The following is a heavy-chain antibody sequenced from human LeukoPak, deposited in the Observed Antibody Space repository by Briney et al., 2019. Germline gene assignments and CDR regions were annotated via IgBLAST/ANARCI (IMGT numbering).Heavy chain of an antibody. V-gene: IGHV4-39*07. CDR2: IYYSGST. J-gene: IGHJ4*02. CDR3: VRDIRVGTTYDY. Sequence: SETLSLTRTVSGGSISGSSHYWGWIRQPPGKGLKWIGSIYYSGSTYYNPSLKSRVTISVDTSKNQFSLNLRSVTAADTAVYYCVRDIRVGTTYDYWGQGALVTVSS. D-gene: IGHD1-26*01. CDR1: GGSISGSSHY.